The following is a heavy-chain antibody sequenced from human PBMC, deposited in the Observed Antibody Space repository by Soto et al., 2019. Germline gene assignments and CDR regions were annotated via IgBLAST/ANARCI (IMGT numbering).Heavy chain of an antibody. CDR1: GFTFSSYG. D-gene: IGHD6-13*01. V-gene: IGHV3-33*01. CDR3: ARGGYRSSPRNYYYYGMDV. CDR2: IWYDGSNK. Sequence: QVQLVESGGGVVQPGRSLRLSCAASGFTFSSYGMHWVRQAPGKGLEWVAVIWYDGSNKYYADSVKGRFTISRDNSKNTLLLQMNSLRAADTAVYYCARGGYRSSPRNYYYYGMDVWGQGTTVTVSS. J-gene: IGHJ6*02.